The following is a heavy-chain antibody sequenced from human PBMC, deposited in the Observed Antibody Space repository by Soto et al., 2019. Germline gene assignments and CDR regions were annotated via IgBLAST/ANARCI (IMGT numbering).Heavy chain of an antibody. CDR2: INPSGGST. J-gene: IGHJ4*02. Sequence: QVQLVQSGAEVKKPGASVKVSCKASGYTFSSFYIHWVRQAPGQGFEWMGLINPSGGSTSYAQKFQDRFIMTSYTSTSTVYMELKSRISEDTAVYYCARNRDSGLDYWGQGTVVTVSP. CDR3: ARNRDSGLDY. CDR1: GYTFSSFY. V-gene: IGHV1-46*01. D-gene: IGHD3-10*01.